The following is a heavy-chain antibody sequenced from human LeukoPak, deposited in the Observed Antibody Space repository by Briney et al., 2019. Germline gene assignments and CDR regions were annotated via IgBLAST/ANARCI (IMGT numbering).Heavy chain of an antibody. D-gene: IGHD6-19*01. J-gene: IGHJ4*02. Sequence: GGSLRLPCAASGFTVSSNYMSWGRQAGGKGREWVSHVSGICRFTFYADSVKCRFTFFRDTSKNPLYLQMNTLTAEDTAVYYCAKTTAGNSSGRNPGWPVDYWGQGTLVTVSS. CDR2: VSGICRFT. CDR3: AKTTAGNSSGRNPGWPVDY. CDR1: GFTVSSNY. V-gene: IGHV3-23*01.